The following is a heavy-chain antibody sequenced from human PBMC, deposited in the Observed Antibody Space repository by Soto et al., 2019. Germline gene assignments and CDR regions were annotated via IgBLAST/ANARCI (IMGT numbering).Heavy chain of an antibody. D-gene: IGHD4-17*01. J-gene: IGHJ4*02. V-gene: IGHV4-30-4*01. Sequence: SETLSLTCTVSGGSISSGDYYWSWIRQPPGKGLEWIGYIYYSGSTYYNPSLKSRVTISVDTSKNQFSLKLSSVTAADTAVYYCARVGETTVTIEFDYWGQGTLVTVSS. CDR3: ARVGETTVTIEFDY. CDR2: IYYSGST. CDR1: GGSISSGDYY.